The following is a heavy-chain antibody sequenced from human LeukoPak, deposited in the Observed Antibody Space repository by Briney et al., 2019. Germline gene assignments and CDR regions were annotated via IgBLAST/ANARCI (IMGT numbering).Heavy chain of an antibody. CDR3: ARALGFMVRGVIITYDAFDI. V-gene: IGHV7-4-1*02. CDR2: INTNTGNP. CDR1: GYTFTSNA. D-gene: IGHD3-10*01. Sequence: GASVKVSCKASGYTFTSNAINWVRQAPGQGLEWMGWINTNTGNPTYAQGFTGRFVFSLDTSVSTAYLQISSLKAEDTAVYYCARALGFMVRGVIITYDAFDIWGQGTMVTASS. J-gene: IGHJ3*02.